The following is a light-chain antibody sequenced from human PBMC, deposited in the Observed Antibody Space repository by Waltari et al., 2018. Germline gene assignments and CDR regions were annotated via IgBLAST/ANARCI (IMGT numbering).Light chain of an antibody. V-gene: IGKV1-9*01. Sequence: IQLTQSPSPLSASVGDRVTITCRASQGISSYLAWYQQKPGKARRLLIYAASTLQSGVPSRFSDSGSGTDFTLTISSLQPKDFATYYCQQLNSFPLTFGGGTKVEIK. CDR2: AAS. CDR3: QQLNSFPLT. CDR1: QGISSY. J-gene: IGKJ4*01.